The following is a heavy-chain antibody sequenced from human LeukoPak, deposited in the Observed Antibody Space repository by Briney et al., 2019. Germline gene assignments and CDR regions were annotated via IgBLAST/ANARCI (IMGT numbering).Heavy chain of an antibody. J-gene: IGHJ4*02. CDR2: IYTSGST. CDR1: GGSISSTTYY. V-gene: IGHV4-61*02. D-gene: IGHD3-22*01. CDR3: ARASYSYDINGWVPFDY. Sequence: SETLSLTCTVSGGSISSTTYYWGWIRQPPGKGLEWIGRIYTSGSTNYNPSLKSRVTISGDTSKNQFSLRLSSVTAADTAVYYCARASYSYDINGWVPFDYWGQGTLVTVSS.